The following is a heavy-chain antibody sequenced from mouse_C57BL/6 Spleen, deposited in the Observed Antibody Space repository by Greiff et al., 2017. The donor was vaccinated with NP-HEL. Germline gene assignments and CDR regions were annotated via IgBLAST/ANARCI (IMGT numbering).Heavy chain of an antibody. Sequence: VKLMESGPELVKPGASVKISCKASGYAFSSSWMNWVKQRPGKGLEWIGRIYPGDGDTNYNGKFKGKATLTADKSSSTAYMQLSSLTSEDSAVYFCAREDGSSLWYFDVWGTGTTVTVSS. CDR3: AREDGSSLWYFDV. CDR1: GYAFSSSW. V-gene: IGHV1-82*01. CDR2: IYPGDGDT. D-gene: IGHD1-1*01. J-gene: IGHJ1*03.